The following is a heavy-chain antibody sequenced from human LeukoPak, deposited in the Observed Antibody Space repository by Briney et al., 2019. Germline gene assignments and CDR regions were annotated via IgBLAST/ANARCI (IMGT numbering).Heavy chain of an antibody. Sequence: SETLSLTCAVSGGSISSGAYSWSWIRQPPGKGLEWIGYIYYSGSTNYNPSLKSRVTISVDTSKNQFSLKLSSVTAADTAVYYCASAPLGYDSSGSDGYFQHWGQGTLVTVSS. CDR3: ASAPLGYDSSGSDGYFQH. CDR2: IYYSGST. V-gene: IGHV4-61*08. J-gene: IGHJ1*01. D-gene: IGHD3-22*01. CDR1: GGSISSGAYS.